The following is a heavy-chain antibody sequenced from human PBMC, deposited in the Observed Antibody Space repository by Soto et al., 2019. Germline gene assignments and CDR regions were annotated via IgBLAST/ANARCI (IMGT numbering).Heavy chain of an antibody. CDR3: AREPFPSTYASFEY. J-gene: IGHJ4*02. D-gene: IGHD4-17*01. V-gene: IGHV1-18*04. CDR2: ISAYNGNT. Sequence: QVQLVQSGAEMKKPGASVKVSCKASGYTFTTYGISWVRQAPGQGLEWMGWISAYNGNTHYAQKLQGRVTMTTDTSTSTAYVELRSLRSDDTDVYYCAREPFPSTYASFEYWGQGTLVTVSS. CDR1: GYTFTTYG.